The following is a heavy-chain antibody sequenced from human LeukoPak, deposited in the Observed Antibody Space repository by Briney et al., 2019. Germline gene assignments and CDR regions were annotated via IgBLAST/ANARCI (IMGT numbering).Heavy chain of an antibody. J-gene: IGHJ3*02. CDR2: ISGSGGST. Sequence: GGSLRLSCAASGFTFSGYAMSWVRQAPGKGLGWVSAISGSGGSTYNADSVKGRFTISRDNSKNTLYLQMNSLRAEDTAVYYCAKDGPYYDSSGYYVGSGAFDIWGQGTMVTASS. D-gene: IGHD3-22*01. CDR1: GFTFSGYA. CDR3: AKDGPYYDSSGYYVGSGAFDI. V-gene: IGHV3-23*01.